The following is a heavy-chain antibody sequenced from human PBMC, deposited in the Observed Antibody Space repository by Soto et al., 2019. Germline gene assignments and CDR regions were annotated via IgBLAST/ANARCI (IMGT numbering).Heavy chain of an antibody. CDR3: ARRARTVYYDSSGYYGY. Sequence: SETLSLTCAVYGGSFSGYYWSWIRQPPGKGLEWIGEINHSGSTNYNPSLKSRVTISVDTSKNQFSLKLRSVTAADTAVYYCARRARTVYYDSSGYYGYWGQGTLVTVSS. CDR2: INHSGST. J-gene: IGHJ4*02. CDR1: GGSFSGYY. V-gene: IGHV4-34*01. D-gene: IGHD3-22*01.